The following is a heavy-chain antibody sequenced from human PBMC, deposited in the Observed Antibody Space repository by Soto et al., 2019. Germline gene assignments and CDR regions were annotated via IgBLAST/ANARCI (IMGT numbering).Heavy chain of an antibody. D-gene: IGHD3-10*01. CDR2: IRERAFSYAT. J-gene: IGHJ4*02. Sequence: EVLLVESGGGLVQPGGSLKLSCAASGFVFKDSSIHWVRQASGKGLEWVGRIRERAFSYATAYAASVKGRFTISRDESTNTAYLQMNSLKTEDTAIYYCTRLISAAQDYWGQGTLVTVSS. CDR1: GFVFKDSS. V-gene: IGHV3-73*01. CDR3: TRLISAAQDY.